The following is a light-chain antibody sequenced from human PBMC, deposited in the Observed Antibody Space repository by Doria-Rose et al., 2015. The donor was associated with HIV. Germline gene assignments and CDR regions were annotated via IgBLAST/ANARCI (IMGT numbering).Light chain of an antibody. J-gene: IGKJ1*01. V-gene: IGKV3-20*01. CDR1: QSFSSTY. Sequence: EIVLTQSLGTLSLSPGERATLSRRASQSFSSTYLAWYQQKPGQAHSLLIYDGSTRAAGIPDRFSASGSGTDFTLTINRLEPEDFALYYCHQYGTSWTFGQGTKVEI. CDR3: HQYGTSWT. CDR2: DGS.